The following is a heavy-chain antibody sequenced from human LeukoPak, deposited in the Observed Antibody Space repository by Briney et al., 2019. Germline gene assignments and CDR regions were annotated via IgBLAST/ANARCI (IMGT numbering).Heavy chain of an antibody. D-gene: IGHD3-3*01. Sequence: ASVKVSCKASGYTFTSYGIIWVRQAPGQGLEWMGWISAYNGNTNYAQKLQGRVTMTTDTSTSTAYMELRSLRSDDTAVYYCAREPLRFLEWSSPNYYYGMDVWGQGTTVTVSS. CDR1: GYTFTSYG. J-gene: IGHJ6*02. V-gene: IGHV1-18*01. CDR3: AREPLRFLEWSSPNYYYGMDV. CDR2: ISAYNGNT.